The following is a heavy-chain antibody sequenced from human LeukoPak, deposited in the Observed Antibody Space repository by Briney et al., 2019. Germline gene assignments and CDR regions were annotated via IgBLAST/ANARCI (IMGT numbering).Heavy chain of an antibody. J-gene: IGHJ4*02. Sequence: GGSLRLSCAASGFTFSSYWMHWVRQAPGKGPVWVSRIIYDGSSTNYADSVKGRFTISRDNAKNTLYLQMNSLRAEDTAVYYCAREGTGDRFDFWGQGTLVTVSS. CDR2: IIYDGSST. V-gene: IGHV3-74*01. CDR1: GFTFSSYW. D-gene: IGHD7-27*01. CDR3: AREGTGDRFDF.